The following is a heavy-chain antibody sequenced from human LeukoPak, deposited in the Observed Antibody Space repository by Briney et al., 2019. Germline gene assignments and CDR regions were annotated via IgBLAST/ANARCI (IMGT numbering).Heavy chain of an antibody. D-gene: IGHD2-2*01. Sequence: ESGPTLVKPTQTLTLTCTFSGFSLSTSGVGVGWIRQPPGKALEWLALIYWDADKRYSPSLNSRLTITKYTSKNQVVLTMTNMDPVDTATYYCAHRRGLYCSSNSCSKNWFDPWGQGTLVTVSS. V-gene: IGHV2-5*02. CDR3: AHRRGLYCSSNSCSKNWFDP. CDR2: IYWDADK. J-gene: IGHJ5*02. CDR1: GFSLSTSGVG.